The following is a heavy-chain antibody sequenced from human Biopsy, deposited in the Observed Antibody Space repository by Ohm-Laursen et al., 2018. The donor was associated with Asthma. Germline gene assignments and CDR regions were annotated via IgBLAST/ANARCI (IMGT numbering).Heavy chain of an antibody. D-gene: IGHD3-10*01. J-gene: IGHJ6*02. Sequence: ASVKVSCKTSGYTFNSAGITWVRQAPGQGLEWMGWVSVYNGNTKVAQKLQDRVTMITDTSTSTAYMELRSLRSDDTAVYFCARAVDYSHYYGIDVWGQGATVTVS. CDR2: VSVYNGNT. CDR1: GYTFNSAG. V-gene: IGHV1-18*01. CDR3: ARAVDYSHYYGIDV.